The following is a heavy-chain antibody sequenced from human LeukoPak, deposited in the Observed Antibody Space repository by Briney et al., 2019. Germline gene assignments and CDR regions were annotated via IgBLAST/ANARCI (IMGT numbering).Heavy chain of an antibody. J-gene: IGHJ4*02. D-gene: IGHD5-24*01. CDR2: IYYSGST. V-gene: IGHV4-59*01. Sequence: KPSETLSLTCTVSGSSISSYYWSWIRQPPGKGLEWVGYIYYSGSTNYNPSLKSRVTVSVDTSKNQFSLKLSSVTAADTAVHYCARGDGYNYYWGQGTLVTVSS. CDR1: GSSISSYY. CDR3: ARGDGYNYY.